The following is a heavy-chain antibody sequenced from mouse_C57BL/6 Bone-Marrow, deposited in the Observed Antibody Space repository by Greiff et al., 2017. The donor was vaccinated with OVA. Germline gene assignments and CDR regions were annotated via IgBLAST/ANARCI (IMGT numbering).Heavy chain of an antibody. CDR3: ARFYYGSSPLWYFDV. V-gene: IGHV5-15*01. D-gene: IGHD1-1*01. Sequence: LKESGGGLVQPGGSLKLSCAASGFTFSDYGMAWVRQAPRKGPEWVAFISNLAYSIYYADTVTGRFTISRENAKNTLYLEMSSLRSEDTAMYYCARFYYGSSPLWYFDVWGTGTTVTVSS. CDR2: ISNLAYSI. J-gene: IGHJ1*03. CDR1: GFTFSDYG.